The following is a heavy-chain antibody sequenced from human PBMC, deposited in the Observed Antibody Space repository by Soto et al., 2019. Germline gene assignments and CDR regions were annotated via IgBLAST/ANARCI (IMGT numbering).Heavy chain of an antibody. CDR2: ISWNSGNI. V-gene: IGHV3-9*01. Sequence: EVQLVESGGGLVQPGRSLRLSCAASGFTFDDYAMHWVRQPPGKGLEWVSGISWNSGNIGYADSVKGRFTISIDNAKNSLYLQLKSLRAADTALYYCTKSSSYTYNYYMDVWGKGTPVNVSS. D-gene: IGHD6-6*01. J-gene: IGHJ6*03. CDR1: GFTFDDYA. CDR3: TKSSSYTYNYYMDV.